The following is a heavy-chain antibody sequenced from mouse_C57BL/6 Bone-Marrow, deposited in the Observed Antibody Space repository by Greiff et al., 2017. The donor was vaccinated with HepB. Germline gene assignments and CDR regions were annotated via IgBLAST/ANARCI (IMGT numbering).Heavy chain of an antibody. CDR2: IHPNSGST. CDR3: ARVRLRREGFDY. CDR1: GYTFTSYW. J-gene: IGHJ2*01. Sequence: QVQLQQPGAELVKPGASVKLSRKASGYTFTSYWMHWVKQRPGQGLEWIGMIHPNSGSTNYNEKFKSKATLTVDKSSSTAYMQLSSLTSEDSAVYYCARVRLRREGFDYWGQGTTLTVSS. V-gene: IGHV1-64*01. D-gene: IGHD2-4*01.